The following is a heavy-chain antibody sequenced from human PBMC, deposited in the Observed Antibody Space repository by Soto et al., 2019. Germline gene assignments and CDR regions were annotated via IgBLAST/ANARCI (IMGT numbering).Heavy chain of an antibody. J-gene: IGHJ4*02. V-gene: IGHV3-23*01. Sequence: GGSLRLSCAASGCTFSSYAMSWVRQAPGKGLEWVSAISGSGGSTYYADSVKGRFTISRDNSKNTLYLQMNSLRAEDTAVYYCAKLPDYYDSSGYFDYWGQGTLVTVSS. D-gene: IGHD3-22*01. CDR2: ISGSGGST. CDR3: AKLPDYYDSSGYFDY. CDR1: GCTFSSYA.